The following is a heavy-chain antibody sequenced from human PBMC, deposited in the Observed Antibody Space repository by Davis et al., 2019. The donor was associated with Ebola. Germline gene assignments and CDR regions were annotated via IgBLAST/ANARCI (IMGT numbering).Heavy chain of an antibody. D-gene: IGHD6-19*01. CDR2: INHSGST. CDR1: GGSFSGYY. J-gene: IGHJ4*02. V-gene: IGHV4-34*01. Sequence: SETLSLTCAVSGGSFSGYYWSWIRQPPGKGLEWIGEINHSGSTNYNPSLKRRVTIPVATSKNQFPLKLNSVTGADTAVYYCARGKAVAGGPLAYWGQGTLVTVSS. CDR3: ARGKAVAGGPLAY.